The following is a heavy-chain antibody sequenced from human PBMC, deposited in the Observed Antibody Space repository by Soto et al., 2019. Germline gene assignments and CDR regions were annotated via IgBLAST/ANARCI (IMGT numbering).Heavy chain of an antibody. CDR3: ARDDSANYYDSSGELKN. J-gene: IGHJ4*02. CDR2: IIPIFGTA. CDR1: GGTFSSYA. Sequence: ASVKVSCKASGGTFSSYAISWVRQAPGQGLEWMGGIIPIFGTANYAQKFQGRVTITADESTSTAYMELSSLRSEDTAVYYCARDDSANYYDSSGELKNWGQGTLVTVSS. D-gene: IGHD3-22*01. V-gene: IGHV1-69*13.